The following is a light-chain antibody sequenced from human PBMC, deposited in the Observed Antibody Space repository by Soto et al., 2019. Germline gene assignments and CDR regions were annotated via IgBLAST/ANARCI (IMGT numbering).Light chain of an antibody. CDR3: QTWGTGIHVV. V-gene: IGLV4-69*01. Sequence: QPVLTQSPSASASLGASVKLTRTLSSGHSSYAIAWHQQQPEKGPRYLMKLNSDGSHSKGDGIPDRFSGSSSGAERYLTISSLQSEDEADYYCQTWGTGIHVVFGGGTKLTV. J-gene: IGLJ2*01. CDR1: SGHSSYA. CDR2: LNSDGSH.